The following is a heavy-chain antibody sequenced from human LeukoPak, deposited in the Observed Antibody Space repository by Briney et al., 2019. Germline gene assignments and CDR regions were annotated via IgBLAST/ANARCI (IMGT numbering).Heavy chain of an antibody. Sequence: SETLSLTCTVSGGSISSYYWSWIRQPPGKGLEWIGYIYYSGSTNYNPSLESRVTISVDTSKNQFSLKLSSVTAADTAVYYCARKQAANTYNHFDYWGQGTLVTVSS. D-gene: IGHD3-16*01. CDR3: ARKQAANTYNHFDY. CDR2: IYYSGST. CDR1: GGSISSYY. J-gene: IGHJ4*02. V-gene: IGHV4-59*08.